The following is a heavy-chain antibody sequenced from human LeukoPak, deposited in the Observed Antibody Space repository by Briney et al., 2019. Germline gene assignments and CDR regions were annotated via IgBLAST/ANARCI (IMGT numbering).Heavy chain of an antibody. CDR2: INPNSGGT. V-gene: IGHV1-2*02. CDR3: ARDGEDIVVVPAIYYYMDV. J-gene: IGHJ6*03. CDR1: GYTFTSYD. Sequence: GASVKVSCKASGYTFTSYDINWVRQATGQGLEWMGWINPNSGGTNYAQKFQGRVTMTRDTSISTAYMELSRLRSDDTAVYYCARDGEDIVVVPAIYYYMDVWGKGTTVTVSS. D-gene: IGHD2-2*01.